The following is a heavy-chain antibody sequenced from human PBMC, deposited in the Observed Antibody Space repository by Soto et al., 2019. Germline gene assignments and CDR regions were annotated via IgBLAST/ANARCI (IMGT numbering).Heavy chain of an antibody. CDR2: IYYSGST. V-gene: IGHV4-61*01. J-gene: IGHJ5*02. Sequence: PSETLSLTCTVSGGSVSSGSYYWSWLRQPPGKGLEWIGYIYYSGSTNYNPSLKSRVTISVDTSKNQFSLKLSSVTAADTAVYYCASWIAAAGTGNCFDPWGQGTLVTVSS. CDR1: GGSVSSGSYY. D-gene: IGHD6-13*01. CDR3: ASWIAAAGTGNCFDP.